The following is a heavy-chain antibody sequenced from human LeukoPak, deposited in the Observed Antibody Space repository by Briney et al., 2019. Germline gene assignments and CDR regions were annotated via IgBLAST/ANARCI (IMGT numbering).Heavy chain of an antibody. V-gene: IGHV3-21*01. CDR1: GFTFSSYT. D-gene: IGHD2-21*02. CDR3: ARDRGAYCGGDCYLGFDY. Sequence: SGGSLRLSCAASGFTFSSYTMNWVRQAPGKGLEWVSSIAGSSGYISYADSVKGRFTISRDNAKKSLYLQMTSLTAEDTAVYYCARDRGAYCGGDCYLGFDYWGRGTLVTVSS. CDR2: IAGSSGYI. J-gene: IGHJ4*01.